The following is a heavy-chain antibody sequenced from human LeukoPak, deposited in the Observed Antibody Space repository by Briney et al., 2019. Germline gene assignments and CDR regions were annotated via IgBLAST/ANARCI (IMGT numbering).Heavy chain of an antibody. CDR1: GYSFTSYW. V-gene: IGHV5-51*01. J-gene: IGHJ4*02. CDR3: ARMRSEGDYDSSGYYHY. D-gene: IGHD3-22*01. Sequence: GESLKISCKTSGYSFTSYWIGWVRQMPGKGLEWMGLIYPGDSDTRYSPSFQGQVTISADKSISTAYLQWSSLKASDTAMYYCARMRSEGDYDSSGYYHYWGQGTLVTVSS. CDR2: IYPGDSDT.